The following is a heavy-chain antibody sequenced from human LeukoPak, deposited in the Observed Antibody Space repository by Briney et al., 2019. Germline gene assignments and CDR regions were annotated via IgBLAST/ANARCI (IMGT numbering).Heavy chain of an antibody. Sequence: GGSLRLSCAASGFTFSSHGMHWVRQAPGKGLEWVAVIWYDGSNKYYADSVKGRFTISRDNSKNTLYLQMNSLRAEDTAVYYCARDRARSIAVADYWGQGTLVTVSS. D-gene: IGHD6-19*01. J-gene: IGHJ4*02. V-gene: IGHV3-33*01. CDR2: IWYDGSNK. CDR1: GFTFSSHG. CDR3: ARDRARSIAVADY.